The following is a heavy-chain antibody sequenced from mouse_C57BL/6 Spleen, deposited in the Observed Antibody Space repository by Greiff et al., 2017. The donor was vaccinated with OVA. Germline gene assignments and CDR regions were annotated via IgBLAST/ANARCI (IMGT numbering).Heavy chain of an antibody. J-gene: IGHJ2*01. Sequence: DVMLVESGGGLVKPGGSLKLSCAASGFTFSDYGMHWVRQAPEKGLEWVAYISSGSSTIYYADTVKGRFTISRDNAKNTLFLQMTSLRSEDTAMYYCARVYYDYADYWGQGTTLTVSS. D-gene: IGHD2-4*01. CDR1: GFTFSDYG. V-gene: IGHV5-17*01. CDR3: ARVYYDYADY. CDR2: ISSGSSTI.